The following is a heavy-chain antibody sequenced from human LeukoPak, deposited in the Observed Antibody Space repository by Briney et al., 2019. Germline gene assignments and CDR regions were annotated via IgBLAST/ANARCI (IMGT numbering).Heavy chain of an antibody. J-gene: IGHJ4*02. CDR3: AKRIPSWYYVDY. CDR2: ITGSGGGT. D-gene: IGHD2-15*01. CDR1: GFTFSNYA. Sequence: GGSLRLSCAASGFTFSNYAMTWVRQPPGKGLEWVSAITGSGGGTCYADSVKGRFTISRDNSKNTLYLQMNSLRAEDTAIYYCAKRIPSWYYVDYWGQGTLVTVSS. V-gene: IGHV3-23*01.